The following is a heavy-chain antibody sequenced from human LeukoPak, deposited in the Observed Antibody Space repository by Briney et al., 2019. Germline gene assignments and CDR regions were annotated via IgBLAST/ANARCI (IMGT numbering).Heavy chain of an antibody. D-gene: IGHD3-10*01. CDR1: GFTFSSHG. J-gene: IGHJ5*02. CDR3: ARGGNWFDP. CDR2: IRGDGVTT. Sequence: PGGSLRLSCAASGFTFSSHGMNWVRQAPGRGLEWVSGIRGDGVTTYYADSVKGRFTISRDNSRNTLYLQMNSLRAEDTAVYYCARGGNWFDPWGQGTLVTVSS. V-gene: IGHV3-23*01.